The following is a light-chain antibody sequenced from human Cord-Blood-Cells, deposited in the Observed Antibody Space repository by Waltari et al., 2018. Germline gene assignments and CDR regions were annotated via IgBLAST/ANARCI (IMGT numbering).Light chain of an antibody. V-gene: IGKV4-1*01. CDR3: QQYYSTPLT. Sequence: DIVMTQSPDSLAVSLGEKATINCKSSQSVLYNSNNKNYLACYQQKPGQPPRLLIYWASTRESGVPDRFSGSGSGTDFTLTISSLQAEDVAVYYCQQYYSTPLTFGGVTKVEIK. CDR1: QSVLYNSNNKNY. CDR2: WAS. J-gene: IGKJ4*01.